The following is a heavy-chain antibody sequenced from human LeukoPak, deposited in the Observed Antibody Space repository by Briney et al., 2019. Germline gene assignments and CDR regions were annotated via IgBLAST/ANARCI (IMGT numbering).Heavy chain of an antibody. CDR3: ARTLPRPGELDY. D-gene: IGHD2-21*01. V-gene: IGHV1-3*01. Sequence: ASVKVSCKASGYTFTSYAMHWVRQAPGQRLEWMGWINAGNGNTKYTQKFQGRVTITRDTSASTAYMELSSLRSEDTAVYYCARTLPRPGELDYWGQGTLVTVSS. CDR2: INAGNGNT. CDR1: GYTFTSYA. J-gene: IGHJ4*02.